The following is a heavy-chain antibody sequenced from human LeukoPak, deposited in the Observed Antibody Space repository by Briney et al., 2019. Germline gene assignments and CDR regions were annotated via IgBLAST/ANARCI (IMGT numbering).Heavy chain of an antibody. D-gene: IGHD3-3*01. CDR1: GGSISSYY. V-gene: IGHV4-59*01. Sequence: SETLSLTCTVSGGSISSYYWSWIRQPPGKGLEWIGYIYYSGSTNCNPSLKSRVTISVDTSKNQFSLKLSSVTAADTAVYYCARALEWLEDAFDIWGQGTMVTVSS. CDR2: IYYSGST. CDR3: ARALEWLEDAFDI. J-gene: IGHJ3*02.